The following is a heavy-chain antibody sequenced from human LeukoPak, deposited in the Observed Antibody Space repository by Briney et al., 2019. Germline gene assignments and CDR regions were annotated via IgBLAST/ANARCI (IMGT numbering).Heavy chain of an antibody. V-gene: IGHV4-39*07. D-gene: IGHD1-14*01. J-gene: IGHJ4*02. CDR2: MYYSGST. CDR3: AREDPDRKIDY. CDR1: GGSISSYNSY. Sequence: SETLSLTCTVSGGSISSYNSYWGWIRQPPGKGLEWIGSMYYSGSTYYNPSLKSRVTISVDKPKNHFSLKLSSVTAADTAVYYCAREDPDRKIDYWGQGTLVTVSS.